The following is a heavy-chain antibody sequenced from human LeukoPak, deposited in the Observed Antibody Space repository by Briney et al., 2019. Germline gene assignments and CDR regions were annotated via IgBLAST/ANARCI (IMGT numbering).Heavy chain of an antibody. Sequence: GGSLRLSCAASGFTFRSYGMHWVRQAPGKGLEWVAFIRYDGGNIYYADSVKGRFTNSRDSSKNTLYLQMNSLRPEDTAVYYCAKASNSPGSYYYYMDVWGKGTTVTVSS. V-gene: IGHV3-30*02. CDR1: GFTFRSYG. CDR2: IRYDGGNI. CDR3: AKASNSPGSYYYYMDV. D-gene: IGHD1-1*01. J-gene: IGHJ6*03.